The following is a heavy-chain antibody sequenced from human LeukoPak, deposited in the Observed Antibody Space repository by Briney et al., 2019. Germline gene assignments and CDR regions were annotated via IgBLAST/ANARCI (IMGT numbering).Heavy chain of an antibody. CDR3: ARGPYSGYDFGPYYYYYGMDV. V-gene: IGHV4-34*01. D-gene: IGHD5-12*01. CDR2: INLSGST. Sequence: SETLSLTCAVYGGSFSGYYWSWIRQPPGKGLEWIGEINLSGSTNYNPSLKSRLTLPVEPSKHQFSLKLSSVTAADTAVYYCARGPYSGYDFGPYYYYYGMDVWGQGTTVTVSS. CDR1: GGSFSGYY. J-gene: IGHJ6*02.